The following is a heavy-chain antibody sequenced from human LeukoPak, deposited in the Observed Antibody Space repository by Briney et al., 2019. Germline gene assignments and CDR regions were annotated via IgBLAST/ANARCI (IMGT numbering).Heavy chain of an antibody. V-gene: IGHV1-2*02. CDR3: ARAQIVATIWRHYFDY. Sequence: GASVKVSCKASGYTFTGYYMHWVRQAPGQGLEWIGWINPNSGGTSYARKFQGRVTMTRDTSTSTVYMELSSLRSEDTAVYYCARAQIVATIWRHYFDYWGQGTLVTVSS. CDR2: INPNSGGT. D-gene: IGHD5-12*01. J-gene: IGHJ4*02. CDR1: GYTFTGYY.